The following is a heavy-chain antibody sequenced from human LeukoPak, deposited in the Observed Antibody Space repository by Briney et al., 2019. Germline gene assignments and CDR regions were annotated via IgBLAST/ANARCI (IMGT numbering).Heavy chain of an antibody. CDR3: ARVRPYYDSSGYSPADY. V-gene: IGHV1-18*01. Sequence: GASVKVSCKASGYTFTSYGISWVRQAPGQGLEWMGWIGAYNGNTNYAQKLQGRVTMTTDTSTSTAYMELRSLRSDDTAVYYCARVRPYYDSSGYSPADYWGQGTLVTVSS. CDR1: GYTFTSYG. CDR2: IGAYNGNT. J-gene: IGHJ4*02. D-gene: IGHD3-22*01.